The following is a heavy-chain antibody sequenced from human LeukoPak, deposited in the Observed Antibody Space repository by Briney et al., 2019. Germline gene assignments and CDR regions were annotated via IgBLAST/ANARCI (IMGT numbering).Heavy chain of an antibody. V-gene: IGHV3-33*01. CDR2: IWYDGSNQ. D-gene: IGHD3-16*02. Sequence: AGSLRLSSAASGFKLKNHSMHWVRQAPGQGLEWVAVIWYDGSNQYYEDPGKGRYTIARANSKNMLYLQVNSPRAEVTAVYYCARDISVRSLDVWGKGNTVTVSS. CDR3: ARDISVRSLDV. CDR1: GFKLKNHS. J-gene: IGHJ6*04.